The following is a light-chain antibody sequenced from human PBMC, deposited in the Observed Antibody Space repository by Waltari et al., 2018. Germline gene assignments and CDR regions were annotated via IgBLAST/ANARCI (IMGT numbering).Light chain of an antibody. V-gene: IGKV3-15*01. Sequence: ETVMTQSPVTLSVSPGERATLSCRASQTISSNLAWYQQKPGQAPRLLIYGSSTRATGIPARFSGSGSETEFTVTISSLQSEDFAVYDCQQYNNWAPGTFGPGTKVEIK. CDR3: QQYNNWAPGT. CDR2: GSS. CDR1: QTISSN. J-gene: IGKJ1*01.